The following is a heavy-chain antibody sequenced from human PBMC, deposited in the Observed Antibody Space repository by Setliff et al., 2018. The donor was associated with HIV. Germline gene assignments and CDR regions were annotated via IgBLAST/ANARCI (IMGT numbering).Heavy chain of an antibody. D-gene: IGHD3-3*01. V-gene: IGHV3-43*01. J-gene: IGHJ3*02. CDR3: ARVVLQFLEWPRGDAFDI. Sequence: GGSLRLSCAASGFTFDDYTMHWVRQAPGKGLEWVSIISWDGGNTYYADSVKGRFTISRDNSKNSLYLQMNSLRAEDTAVYYCARVVLQFLEWPRGDAFDIWGQGTMVTVSS. CDR2: ISWDGGNT. CDR1: GFTFDDYT.